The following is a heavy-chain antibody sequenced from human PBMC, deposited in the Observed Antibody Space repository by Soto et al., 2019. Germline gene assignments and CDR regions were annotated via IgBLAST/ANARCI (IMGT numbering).Heavy chain of an antibody. CDR1: GYTFTSYD. CDR2: MNPNSGNT. V-gene: IGHV1-8*01. CDR3: AKQRVFNWNYYLDAFDI. D-gene: IGHD1-7*01. Sequence: ASVKVSCKASGYTFTSYDINWVRQATGQGLEWMGWMNPNSGNTGYAQKFQGRVTMTRNTSISTAYMELSSLRSEDTAVYYCAKQRVFNWNYYLDAFDIWGQGTMVNVSS. J-gene: IGHJ3*02.